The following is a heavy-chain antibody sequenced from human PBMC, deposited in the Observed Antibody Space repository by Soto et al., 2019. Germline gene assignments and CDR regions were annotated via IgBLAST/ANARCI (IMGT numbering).Heavy chain of an antibody. D-gene: IGHD4-17*01. CDR1: GGSISSGGYY. Sequence: QVQLQESGPGLVKPSQTLSLTCTVSGGSISSGGYYWSWIRQHPGKGLEWIGYIYYSGSTYYNPSLKSRVTISVDTSKNQFALKLSSVTAADTAVYYCARDSHSTGYYYCGMDVWGQGTTVTVSS. V-gene: IGHV4-31*03. CDR3: ARDSHSTGYYYCGMDV. CDR2: IYYSGST. J-gene: IGHJ6*02.